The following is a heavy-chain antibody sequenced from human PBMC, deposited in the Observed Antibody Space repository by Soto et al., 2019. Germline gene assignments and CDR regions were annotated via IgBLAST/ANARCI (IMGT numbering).Heavy chain of an antibody. CDR1: GFTFDDYT. Sequence: EVQLVESGGVVVQPGGSLRLSCAASGFTFDDYTMHWVRQAPGKGLEWVSLISWDGGSTYYADSVKGRFTISRDNSKNSLYLQRNSLRTEDTALYYCAKDHHGGPPDYWGQGTLVTVSS. V-gene: IGHV3-43*01. D-gene: IGHD4-17*01. CDR3: AKDHHGGPPDY. J-gene: IGHJ4*02. CDR2: ISWDGGST.